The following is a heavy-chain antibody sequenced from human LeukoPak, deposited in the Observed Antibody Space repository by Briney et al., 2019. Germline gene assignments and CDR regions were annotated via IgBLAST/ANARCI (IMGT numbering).Heavy chain of an antibody. CDR3: ARYCSGGSRSLNYYGMDV. CDR2: ISGNSRDT. J-gene: IGHJ6*02. D-gene: IGHD2-15*01. CDR1: GFTFSIYA. V-gene: IGHV3-23*01. Sequence: GGSLRLSCAASGFTFSIYAMTWVRQAPGKGLEWVSAISGNSRDTHYIDSVKGRFTISRDNSKNTLYLQMNSLRDDDTAVYYCARYCSGGSRSLNYYGMDVWGQGTTVTVSS.